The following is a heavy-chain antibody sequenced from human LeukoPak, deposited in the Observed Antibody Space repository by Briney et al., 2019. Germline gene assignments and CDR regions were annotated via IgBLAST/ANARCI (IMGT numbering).Heavy chain of an antibody. J-gene: IGHJ4*02. CDR2: ISYDGSNK. D-gene: IGHD7-27*01. CDR1: GFTFSNYA. V-gene: IGHV3-30*18. Sequence: GGSLRLSCAASGFTFSNYAMAWVRQAPGKGLEWVAVISYDGSNKYYADSVKGRFTISRDNSKNTLYLQMNSLRAEDTAVYYCAKDPSGEPIDYWGQGTLVTVSS. CDR3: AKDPSGEPIDY.